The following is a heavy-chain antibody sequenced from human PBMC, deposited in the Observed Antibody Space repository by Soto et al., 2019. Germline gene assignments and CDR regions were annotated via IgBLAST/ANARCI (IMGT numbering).Heavy chain of an antibody. CDR2: ISSSSTYI. CDR3: LIAVAGSFAPDY. Sequence: PGGSLRLSCAASGFTFSTYSMNWVRQAPGKGLEWVSYISSSSTYIYYADSVKGRFTISRDSAKSSLYLQMNSLRAEDTAVYYCLIAVAGSFAPDYWGQGTLVTVSS. D-gene: IGHD6-19*01. J-gene: IGHJ4*02. V-gene: IGHV3-21*01. CDR1: GFTFSTYS.